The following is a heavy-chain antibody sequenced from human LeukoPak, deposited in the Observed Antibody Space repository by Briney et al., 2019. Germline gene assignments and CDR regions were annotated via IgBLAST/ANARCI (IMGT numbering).Heavy chain of an antibody. J-gene: IGHJ4*02. CDR1: GFTFSSNV. CDR2: IPASGGST. V-gene: IGHV3-23*01. D-gene: IGHD1-7*01. CDR3: AKTGKQTGTLYYFDY. Sequence: GGSPRLSCAASGFTFSSNVMIWVRQAPGKGLEWVSSIPASGGSTYYADSVKGRFTTSRDNSRNSLYLQMNSLRAEDTAVYYCAKTGKQTGTLYYFDYWGQGTLVTVSS.